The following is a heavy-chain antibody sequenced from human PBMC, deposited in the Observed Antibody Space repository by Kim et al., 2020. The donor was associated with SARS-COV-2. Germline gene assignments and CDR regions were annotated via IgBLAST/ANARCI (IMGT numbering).Heavy chain of an antibody. V-gene: IGHV4-4*07. CDR3: ARVMAEWELPLSRGYYYYGMDV. J-gene: IGHJ6*02. D-gene: IGHD1-26*01. CDR2: IYTSGST. Sequence: SETLSLTCTVSGGSISSYYWSWIRQPAGKGLEWIGRIYTSGSTNYNPSLKSRVTMSVDTSKNQFSLKLSSVTVADTAVYYCARVMAEWELPLSRGYYYYGMDVWGQGTTVTVSS. CDR1: GGSISSYY.